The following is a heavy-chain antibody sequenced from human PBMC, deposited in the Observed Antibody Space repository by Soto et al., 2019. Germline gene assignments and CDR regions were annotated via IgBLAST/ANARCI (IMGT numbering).Heavy chain of an antibody. CDR3: ARDQHRYGLDYFDS. CDR1: GFTVSNNY. CDR2: IYAGGDT. D-gene: IGHD5-18*01. V-gene: IGHV3-66*01. Sequence: GGSLRLSCAASGFTVSNNYMTWVRQAPGKGLEWVSLIYAGGDTYYADSVKGRFTISRDNSKNTLYLQVNSLRAEDTAVYYCARDQHRYGLDYFDSWGQGTLVTVSS. J-gene: IGHJ4*02.